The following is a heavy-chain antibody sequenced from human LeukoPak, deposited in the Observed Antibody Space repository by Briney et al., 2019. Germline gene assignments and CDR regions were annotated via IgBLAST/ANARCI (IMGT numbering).Heavy chain of an antibody. CDR3: ARPRAKRWGSSENPWPFDI. Sequence: PSETLSLTCAVYGGSFSGYYWSWIRQPPGKGLEWIGEINHSGSTNYNPSLKSRVTISVDTSKNQFSLKLSSVTAADTAVYYCARPRAKRWGSSENPWPFDIWGQGTMVTVSS. D-gene: IGHD6-6*01. CDR1: GGSFSGYY. V-gene: IGHV4-34*01. J-gene: IGHJ3*02. CDR2: INHSGST.